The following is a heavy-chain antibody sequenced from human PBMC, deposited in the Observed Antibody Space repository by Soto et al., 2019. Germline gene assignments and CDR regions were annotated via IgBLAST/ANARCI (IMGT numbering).Heavy chain of an antibody. D-gene: IGHD2-21*01. CDR1: GFTFSDHY. Sequence: EVQLVESGGGLVQPGGSLTLSCAASGFTFSDHYMDWVRQAPGKGLEWVGRIRKKVNSYTTEYAASVKDRFTISREDSTNSLYLQMNSLKSEDTAVYYCAKVGAVGGCYGYWGQGTLVSVSS. J-gene: IGHJ4*02. CDR2: IRKKVNSYTT. V-gene: IGHV3-72*01. CDR3: AKVGAVGGCYGY.